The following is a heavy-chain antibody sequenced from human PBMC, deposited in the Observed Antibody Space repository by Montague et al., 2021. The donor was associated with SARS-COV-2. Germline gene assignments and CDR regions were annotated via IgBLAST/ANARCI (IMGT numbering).Heavy chain of an antibody. CDR2: MNPNSGNT. CDR3: ARAYDSSGWLDY. Sequence: SVKVSCKASGYTFTSYDINWVRQATGQGLEWMGWMNPNSGNTGYAQKFQGRVTMTRNTSISTAYMELTSLRSEDTALYYCARAYDSSGWLDYWGQGTLVIVSS. D-gene: IGHD3-22*01. V-gene: IGHV1-8*01. J-gene: IGHJ4*02. CDR1: GYTFTSYD.